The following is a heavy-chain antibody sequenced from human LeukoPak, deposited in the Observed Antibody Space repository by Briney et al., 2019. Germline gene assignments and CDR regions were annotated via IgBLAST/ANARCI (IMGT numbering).Heavy chain of an antibody. CDR1: GGSISSSSYY. J-gene: IGHJ5*02. CDR2: IYYSGST. Sequence: SETLSLTCTVSGGSISSSSYYWGWIRQPPGKGLEWIGSIYYSGSTYYNPSLKSRVTISVDTSKNQFSLKLSSVTAADTAVYYCARDLNRGSGSFSWGQGTLVTVSS. D-gene: IGHD3-10*01. CDR3: ARDLNRGSGSFS. V-gene: IGHV4-39*07.